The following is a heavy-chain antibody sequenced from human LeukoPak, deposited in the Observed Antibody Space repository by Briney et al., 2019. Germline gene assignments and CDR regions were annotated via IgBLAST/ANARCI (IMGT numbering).Heavy chain of an antibody. CDR1: GFTYSHYG. Sequence: GRSLRLSCAASGFTYSHYGMHWVRQAPGKGLEGVAVIWSDGTEKYYGDAVKGRHTISRDNSRKTLYLQMNSLRGEETAVYYCAKDAQRGFDYSNSLEYWGQGTLVTVSS. CDR2: IWSDGTEK. D-gene: IGHD4-11*01. J-gene: IGHJ4*02. V-gene: IGHV3-33*06. CDR3: AKDAQRGFDYSNSLEY.